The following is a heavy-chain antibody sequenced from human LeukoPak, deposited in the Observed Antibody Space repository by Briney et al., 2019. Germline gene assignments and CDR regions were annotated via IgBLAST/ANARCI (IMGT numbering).Heavy chain of an antibody. D-gene: IGHD6-19*01. CDR1: GYTLTELS. V-gene: IGHV1-24*01. J-gene: IGHJ4*02. CDR3: ATEVRLDDSFDY. CDR2: FDPEDGET. Sequence: ASVKVSCKVSGYTLTELSMHWVRQAPGKGLEWMGGFDPEDGETIYAQKFQGRVTMTGDTSTDTAYMELSSLRSEDTAVYYCATEVRLDDSFDYWGQGTLVTVSS.